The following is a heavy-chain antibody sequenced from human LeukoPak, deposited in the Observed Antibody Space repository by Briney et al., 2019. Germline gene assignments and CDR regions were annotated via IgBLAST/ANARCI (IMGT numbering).Heavy chain of an antibody. CDR2: IRYDGSNK. V-gene: IGHV3-30*02. D-gene: IGHD5-12*01. Sequence: GGSLRLSCAASGFTFSSYGMHWVRQAPGKGLEWVAFIRYDGSNKYYADYVKGRFTISRDNSKNTLYLQMNSLRAEDTAVYYCARLRIYSGYDYELDLFGSYQGDYWGQGTLVTVSS. CDR1: GFTFSSYG. CDR3: ARLRIYSGYDYELDLFGSYQGDY. J-gene: IGHJ4*02.